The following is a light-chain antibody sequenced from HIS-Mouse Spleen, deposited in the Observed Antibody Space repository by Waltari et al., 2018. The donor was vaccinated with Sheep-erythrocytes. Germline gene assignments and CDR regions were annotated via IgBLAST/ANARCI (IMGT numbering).Light chain of an antibody. CDR2: EGS. CDR3: CSYAGSSTPWV. J-gene: IGLJ3*02. CDR1: SSDVGSYNL. V-gene: IGLV2-23*01. Sequence: QSALTQPASVSGSSGQSITISGTGTSSDVGSYNLVSWYQPHPGKAPKLMIYEGSKRPSGVSNRFSGSKSGNTASLTISGLQAEDEADYYCCSYAGSSTPWVFGGGTKLTVL.